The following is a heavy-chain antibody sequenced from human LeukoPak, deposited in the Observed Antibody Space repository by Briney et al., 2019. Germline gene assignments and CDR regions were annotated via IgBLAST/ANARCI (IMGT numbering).Heavy chain of an antibody. D-gene: IGHD1-26*01. J-gene: IGHJ4*02. V-gene: IGHV3-21*01. CDR3: ARDPSNSGSYSRLDY. CDR2: ISTSSIYI. Sequence: GGSLRLSCADSGFAFSSYEMNWVRQAPGKGLEWVSSISTSSIYIYYADSVKGRFTISRDNAKNSLYLQMNSLRAEDTAVYYCARDPSNSGSYSRLDYWGQGTRVTVSS. CDR1: GFAFSSYE.